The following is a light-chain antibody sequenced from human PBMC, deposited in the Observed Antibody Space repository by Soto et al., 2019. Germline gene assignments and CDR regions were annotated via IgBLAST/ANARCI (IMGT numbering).Light chain of an antibody. CDR3: MQALQTRTA. CDR1: QSLLHSNGYNY. J-gene: IGKJ2*01. Sequence: DLVMTQSPLSLPVTPGEPASISCRSSQSLLHSNGYNYLDWYLQKPGQSPQLLIYLGSNRASGVPDRFSGSGSGTDFTLKISRVEAEDVGGYYCMQALQTRTAFGQGTKLEIK. CDR2: LGS. V-gene: IGKV2-28*01.